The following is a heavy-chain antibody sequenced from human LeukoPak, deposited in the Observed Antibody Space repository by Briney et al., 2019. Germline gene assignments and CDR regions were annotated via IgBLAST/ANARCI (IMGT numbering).Heavy chain of an antibody. D-gene: IGHD3-22*01. CDR3: ARGDSSGYYIDY. J-gene: IGHJ4*02. CDR1: GFTFSDYY. V-gene: IGHV3-11*06. CDR2: ISSGSSYT. Sequence: PGGSLRLSCAASGFTFSDYYMSWIRQAPGKGLEWVSYISSGSSYTNYADSVKGRFTISRDNAKNSLYLQMNSLRAEDTAVYYCARGDSSGYYIDYWGQGTLVTVSS.